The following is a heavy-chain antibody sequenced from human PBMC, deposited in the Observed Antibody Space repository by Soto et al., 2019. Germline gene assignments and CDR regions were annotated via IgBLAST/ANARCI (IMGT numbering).Heavy chain of an antibody. Sequence: GGSLRLSCAASGFSITNAWMTWVRQPPGKGLEWVGRIKSKTDGGTTDYVAPVKGRFTISRDDSKNTLYLQMNSLRAEDTAVYYCAKAPSPTADYYFDYWGQGTRVTVSS. CDR3: AKAPSPTADYYFDY. D-gene: IGHD2-21*02. V-gene: IGHV3-15*01. CDR2: IKSKTDGGTT. J-gene: IGHJ4*02. CDR1: GFSITNAW.